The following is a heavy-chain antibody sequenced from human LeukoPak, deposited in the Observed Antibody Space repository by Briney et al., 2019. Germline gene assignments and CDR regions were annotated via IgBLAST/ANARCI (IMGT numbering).Heavy chain of an antibody. J-gene: IGHJ4*02. CDR3: VRDLSFSPDS. Sequence: PGGSLRLSCAASGFTFSSSWMHWVRQVPGKGLVWVSHISPGGSYTDYADSVKGRFIISRDNAKNTMSLQMNSLRAEDTAVYYCVRDLSFSPDSWGQGTLVSVSS. CDR2: ISPGGSYT. CDR1: GFTFSSSW. V-gene: IGHV3-74*01.